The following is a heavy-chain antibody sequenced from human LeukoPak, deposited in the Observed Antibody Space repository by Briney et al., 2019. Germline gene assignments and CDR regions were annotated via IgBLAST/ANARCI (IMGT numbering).Heavy chain of an antibody. Sequence: XLSLXXXVSXGXXNSYYXSWIRQPPGKGLEWIGYIYSGGSTNYNPSLKSRVTTSVDTSKNQFSLKLSSVTAADTPVYYCARGSFIVGATIIDYWGQGTLVTVSS. CDR1: XGXXNSYY. D-gene: IGHD1-26*01. CDR2: IYSGGST. V-gene: IGHV4-59*01. J-gene: IGHJ4*02. CDR3: ARGSFIVGATIIDY.